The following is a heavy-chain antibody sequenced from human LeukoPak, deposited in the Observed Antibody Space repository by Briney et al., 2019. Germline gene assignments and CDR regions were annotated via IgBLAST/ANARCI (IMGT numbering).Heavy chain of an antibody. Sequence: SETLSLTCAVYGGSFSGYYWNWIRQPPGKGLEWIGEINHSGSTNYNPSLKSRVIISVDTSKNQISLKLSSVTAADTAMYYCARPGRVRGVIVDYYYYHYMDVWGKEITVTVSS. D-gene: IGHD3-10*01. CDR1: GGSFSGYY. CDR2: INHSGST. J-gene: IGHJ6*03. V-gene: IGHV4-34*01. CDR3: ARPGRVRGVIVDYYYYHYMDV.